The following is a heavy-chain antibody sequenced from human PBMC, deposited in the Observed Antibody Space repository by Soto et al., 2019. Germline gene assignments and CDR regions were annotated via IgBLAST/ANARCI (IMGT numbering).Heavy chain of an antibody. CDR1: GGSISSGDYY. V-gene: IGHV4-30-4*01. Sequence: SETLSLTCTVSGGSISSGDYYWSWIRQPPGKGLEWIGYIYYSGSTYYNPSLKSRVTISVDTSKNQFSLKLSSVTAADTAVYYRARDSTAGGGDYYYYGMDVWGQGTTVTVSS. J-gene: IGHJ6*02. CDR3: ARDSTAGGGDYYYYGMDV. CDR2: IYYSGST. D-gene: IGHD2-8*02.